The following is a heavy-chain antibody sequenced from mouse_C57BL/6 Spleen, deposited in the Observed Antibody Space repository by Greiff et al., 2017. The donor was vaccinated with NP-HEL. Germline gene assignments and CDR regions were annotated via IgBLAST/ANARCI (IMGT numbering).Heavy chain of an antibody. V-gene: IGHV1-64*01. CDR2: IHPNSGST. J-gene: IGHJ3*01. CDR3: ARREYGSSSAAWFAY. D-gene: IGHD1-1*01. Sequence: QVQLQQPGAELVKPGASVKLSCKASGYTFTSYWMHWVKQRPGQGLEWIGMIHPNSGSTNYNEKFKSKATLTVDNSSSTAYMQLSSLTSEDSAVYYSARREYGSSSAAWFAYWGQGTLVTVSA. CDR1: GYTFTSYW.